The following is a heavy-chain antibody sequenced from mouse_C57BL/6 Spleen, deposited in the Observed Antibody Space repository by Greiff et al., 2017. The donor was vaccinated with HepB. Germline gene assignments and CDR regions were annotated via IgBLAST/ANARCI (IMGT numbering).Heavy chain of an antibody. J-gene: IGHJ4*01. CDR2: IHPNSGST. Sequence: QVQLQQPGAELVKPGASVKLSCKASGYTFTSYWMHWVKQRPGKGLEWIGMIHPNSGSTNYNEKFKSKATLTVDKSSSTAYMQLSSLTSEASAVYYCAKTLCDYDSMDYWGQGTSVTVSS. D-gene: IGHD2-13*01. V-gene: IGHV1-64*01. CDR3: AKTLCDYDSMDY. CDR1: GYTFTSYW.